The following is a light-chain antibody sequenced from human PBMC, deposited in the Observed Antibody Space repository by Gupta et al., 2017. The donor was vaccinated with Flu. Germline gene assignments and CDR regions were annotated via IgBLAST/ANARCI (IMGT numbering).Light chain of an antibody. J-gene: IGKJ1*01. V-gene: IGKV1-5*03. CDR2: KAS. Sequence: DIQMTQSPSTLSASVGDRVTITCRASQSISSWLAWYQQKPGKAPKLLIYKASSLESGVPSRFSGSGYGTEFTLTISSRQPDDFATYYCQQYNSYSRWTFGQGTKVEIK. CDR1: QSISSW. CDR3: QQYNSYSRWT.